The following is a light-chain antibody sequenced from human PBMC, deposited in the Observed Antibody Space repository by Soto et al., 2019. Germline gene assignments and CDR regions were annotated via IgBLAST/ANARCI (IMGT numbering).Light chain of an antibody. CDR1: SSVVGAYDY. Sequence: QSALTQPASVSGSPGQSIAISCTGTSSVVGAYDYVSWYQQHPDRAPRLVIYEVSNRPSGVSNRFSGSKSVNTATLTISGLQAEDEADYYSASHTTTNTRVFGTGTKVTVL. V-gene: IGLV2-14*03. CDR2: EVS. CDR3: ASHTTTNTRV. J-gene: IGLJ1*01.